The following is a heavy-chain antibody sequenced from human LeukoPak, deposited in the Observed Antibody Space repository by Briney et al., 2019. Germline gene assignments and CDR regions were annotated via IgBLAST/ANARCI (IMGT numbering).Heavy chain of an antibody. V-gene: IGHV3-33*08. CDR2: IWYDGSNK. CDR3: ARVGGSSGQDAFDI. Sequence: PGGSLRLSCAASGFNSSSYAMTWVRQTPGKGLECVAVIWYDGSNKYYADSVKGRFTISRDNSKNTLYLQMNSLRAEDTAVYYCARVGGSSGQDAFDIWGQGTMVTVSS. D-gene: IGHD3-22*01. J-gene: IGHJ3*02. CDR1: GFNSSSYA.